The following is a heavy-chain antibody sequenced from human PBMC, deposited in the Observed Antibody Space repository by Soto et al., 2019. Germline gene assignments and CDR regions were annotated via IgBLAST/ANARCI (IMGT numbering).Heavy chain of an antibody. V-gene: IGHV3-30*18. CDR1: GFTFSSYG. Sequence: QVQLVESGGGVVQPGRSLRLSCAASGFTFSSYGMHWVRQAPGKGLEWVAVISYDGSNKYYADSVKGRFTISRDNSKNTLYLQMNSLRAEDTAVYYCANEYYYDSSGYYSIYYGMDVWGQGTTVTVSS. J-gene: IGHJ6*02. CDR3: ANEYYYDSSGYYSIYYGMDV. CDR2: ISYDGSNK. D-gene: IGHD3-22*01.